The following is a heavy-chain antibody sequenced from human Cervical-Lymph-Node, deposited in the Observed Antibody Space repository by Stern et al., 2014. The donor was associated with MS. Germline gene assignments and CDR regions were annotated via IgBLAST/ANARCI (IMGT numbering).Heavy chain of an antibody. Sequence: QLQLQESGPRLVKPSETLSLTCTVSGGSISTYYWSWIRQPPGTGLQWIGYIYYSGSTNYNPSLNSRLTMSVDTSKNQFSLKLSSVTAADTAVYYCARLDYGDYESWGQGTLVTVSS. J-gene: IGHJ4*02. D-gene: IGHD4-17*01. CDR3: ARLDYGDYES. CDR1: GGSISTYY. V-gene: IGHV4-59*01. CDR2: IYYSGST.